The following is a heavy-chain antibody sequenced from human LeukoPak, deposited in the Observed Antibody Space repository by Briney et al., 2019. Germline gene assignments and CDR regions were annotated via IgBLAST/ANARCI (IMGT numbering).Heavy chain of an antibody. CDR1: GFTFSDYE. CDR3: ARESSGYFY. Sequence: GGSLRLSCVASGFTFSDYEMNWVRQAPGKGLEWISYIRNSGSTIYYADSVKGRFTISRDNAKNSLFLQMNSLRAEDTAVYYCARESSGYFYWGQGTLVTVSS. D-gene: IGHD3-22*01. CDR2: IRNSGSTI. V-gene: IGHV3-48*03. J-gene: IGHJ4*02.